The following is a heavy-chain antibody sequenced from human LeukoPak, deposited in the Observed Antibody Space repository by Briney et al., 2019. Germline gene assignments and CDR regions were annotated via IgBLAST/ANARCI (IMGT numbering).Heavy chain of an antibody. Sequence: GESLKISCKGSGYSFTSYWISWVRQMPGKGLEWMGRIDPSDSYTNYSPPFQGHVTISADKSISTAYLQWSSLKASDTPMYYCARFPYSGSYPVDYWGQGTLVTVSS. CDR1: GYSFTSYW. D-gene: IGHD1-26*01. J-gene: IGHJ4*02. CDR2: IDPSDSYT. V-gene: IGHV5-10-1*01. CDR3: ARFPYSGSYPVDY.